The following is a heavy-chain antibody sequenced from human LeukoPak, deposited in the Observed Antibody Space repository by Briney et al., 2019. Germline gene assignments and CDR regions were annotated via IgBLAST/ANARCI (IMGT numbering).Heavy chain of an antibody. D-gene: IGHD1-26*01. CDR1: GFTFSNYA. J-gene: IGHJ5*02. V-gene: IGHV3-23*01. Sequence: GGSLRLSCAASGFTFSNYAMSWVRQAPGKGLEWVSASGSGGNTYYADSVKGRFTISRDNSKNTLYLQMNSLRAEDTAVYYCASMGATWQFTSWGQGTLVIVSS. CDR3: ASMGATWQFTS. CDR2: SGSGGNT.